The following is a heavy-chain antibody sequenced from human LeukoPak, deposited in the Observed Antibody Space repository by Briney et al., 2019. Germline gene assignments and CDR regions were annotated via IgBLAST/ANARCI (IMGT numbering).Heavy chain of an antibody. CDR1: GFTFSDYY. CDR3: ARRRYNWNAIDY. D-gene: IGHD1-20*01. V-gene: IGHV3-11*01. CDR2: ISSSGSTI. J-gene: IGHJ4*02. Sequence: GSLRLSCAASGFTFSDYYMSWTRQAPGKGLEWVSYISSSGSTIYYADSVKGRFTISRDNAKNSLYLQMNSLRAEDTAVYFCARRRYNWNAIDYWGQGTLVTVSS.